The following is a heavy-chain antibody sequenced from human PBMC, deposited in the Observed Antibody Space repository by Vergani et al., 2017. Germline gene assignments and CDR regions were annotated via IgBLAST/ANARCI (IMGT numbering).Heavy chain of an antibody. V-gene: IGHV1-69*13. Sequence: QVQLVQSGAEVKKPGSSVKVSCKASGGTFSSYAISWVRQASGQGLEWMGGIIPIFGTANYAQKFQGRVTITADESTSTDYMELSSLRSEDTAVYYCARAGDSSGPLDYWGQGTLVTVSS. CDR3: ARAGDSSGPLDY. CDR2: IIPIFGTA. CDR1: GGTFSSYA. D-gene: IGHD3-22*01. J-gene: IGHJ4*02.